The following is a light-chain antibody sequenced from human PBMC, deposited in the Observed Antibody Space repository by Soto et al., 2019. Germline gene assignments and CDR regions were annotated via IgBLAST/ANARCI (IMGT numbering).Light chain of an antibody. CDR2: GAS. CDR1: ESVSSN. J-gene: IGKJ2*01. V-gene: IGKV3-15*01. Sequence: EIVVTQSPDTLSVSPGERATLSCRASESVSSNLAWYQQKPGQAPRLLIFGASTRATGIPARVSGGGSGKVFTLTIGSLQSEDSAVYYCQSFNVWPPGVTFGRGTKLEIK. CDR3: QSFNVWPPGVT.